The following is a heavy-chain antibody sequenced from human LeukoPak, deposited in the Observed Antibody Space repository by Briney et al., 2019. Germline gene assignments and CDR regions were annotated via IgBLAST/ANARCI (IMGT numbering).Heavy chain of an antibody. CDR1: GFTFSSYA. CDR3: ARVLMPYDILTGSFDY. CDR2: ISYDGSNK. D-gene: IGHD3-9*01. Sequence: GRSLRLSCAASGFTFSSYAMHWVRQAPGKGLEWVAVISYDGSNKYYADSVKGRFTISRDNSKSTLYLQMNSLRAEDTAVYYCARVLMPYDILTGSFDYWGQGTLVTVSS. V-gene: IGHV3-30*04. J-gene: IGHJ4*02.